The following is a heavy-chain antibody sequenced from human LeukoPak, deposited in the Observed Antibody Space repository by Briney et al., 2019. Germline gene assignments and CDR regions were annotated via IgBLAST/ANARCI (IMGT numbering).Heavy chain of an antibody. J-gene: IGHJ6*03. Sequence: GGSLRLSCAASGFTFSSYAMSWVRQAPGKGLEWVSAISGSGGSTYYADSVKGRFTISRDNSKNTLYLQMNSLRAEDTAVYYCAKQGCSSTSCYWGAYYYYYMDVWGKGTTVTVSS. CDR2: ISGSGGST. D-gene: IGHD2-2*01. CDR3: AKQGCSSTSCYWGAYYYYYMDV. CDR1: GFTFSSYA. V-gene: IGHV3-23*01.